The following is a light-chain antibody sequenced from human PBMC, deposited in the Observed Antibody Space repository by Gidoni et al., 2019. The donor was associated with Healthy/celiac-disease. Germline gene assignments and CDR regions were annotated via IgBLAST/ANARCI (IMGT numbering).Light chain of an antibody. Sequence: EIVLTQSPGTLSLSPGERATLSCRASQSVSSSYLAWYQQKPGQAPRLLIYGASSRATGIPDRFSGSGSGADFTLTISRLEPEDFAVYYCQQYGSPRFTFXPXTKVDIK. V-gene: IGKV3-20*01. CDR1: QSVSSSY. CDR2: GAS. CDR3: QQYGSPRFT. J-gene: IGKJ3*01.